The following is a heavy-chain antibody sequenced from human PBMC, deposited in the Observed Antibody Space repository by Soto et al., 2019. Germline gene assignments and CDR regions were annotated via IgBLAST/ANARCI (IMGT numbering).Heavy chain of an antibody. J-gene: IGHJ4*02. D-gene: IGHD3-22*01. CDR3: VREVPEGGSLYDTRASDY. CDR1: GFTFSSFE. V-gene: IGHV3-48*03. Sequence: PGGSLRLSCAASGFTFSSFEMNWVRQAPGKGLEWVSYISSSGGTKYYADSVKGRFTISRDNAKNSLYLQMNSLRGDDTAVYFCVREVPEGGSLYDTRASDYWGQGILVTVSS. CDR2: ISSSGGTK.